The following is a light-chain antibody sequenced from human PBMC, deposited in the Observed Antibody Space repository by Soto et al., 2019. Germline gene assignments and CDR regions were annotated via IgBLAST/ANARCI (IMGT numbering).Light chain of an antibody. J-gene: IGKJ4*01. CDR1: LNIYFKSNNRNY. V-gene: IGKV4-1*01. CDR2: WAS. Sequence: DIVMTQSPDSLRVSLGERATISCTSSLNIYFKSNNRNYLAWYQQKTGQPPKLLVYWASTRESGVPDRFTGSGSGTYFTLTIDNVQPDDVAVYYCQQYFSTPLTIGGGTRVDIK. CDR3: QQYFSTPLT.